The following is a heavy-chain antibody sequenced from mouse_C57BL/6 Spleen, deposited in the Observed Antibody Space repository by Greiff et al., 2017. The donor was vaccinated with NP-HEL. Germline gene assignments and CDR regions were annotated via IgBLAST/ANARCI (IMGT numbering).Heavy chain of an antibody. D-gene: IGHD1-1*01. Sequence: VQLKESGPGLVQPSQSLSITCTVSGFSLTSYGVHWVRQSPGKGLEWLGVIWSGGSTDYNAAFISRLSISKDNSKSQVFFKMNSLQADDTAIYYCARRGTTVVAPYYYAMDYWGQGTSVTVSS. CDR1: GFSLTSYG. V-gene: IGHV2-2*01. J-gene: IGHJ4*01. CDR3: ARRGTTVVAPYYYAMDY. CDR2: IWSGGST.